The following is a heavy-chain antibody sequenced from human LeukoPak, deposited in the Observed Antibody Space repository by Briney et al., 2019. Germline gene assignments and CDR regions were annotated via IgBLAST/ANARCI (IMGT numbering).Heavy chain of an antibody. V-gene: IGHV3-30-3*01. CDR2: LSYDGSNK. CDR3: ARGGGMGVLWFGESTYYFDY. J-gene: IGHJ4*02. Sequence: GGSLRLSCAASGFTFRSYAMHWVRQAPGKGLEWVAVLSYDGSNKYYADSVKGRFTITRDNSKNTLYLQMNSLRAEDTAVYYCARGGGMGVLWFGESTYYFDYWGQGTLVTVSS. D-gene: IGHD3-10*01. CDR1: GFTFRSYA.